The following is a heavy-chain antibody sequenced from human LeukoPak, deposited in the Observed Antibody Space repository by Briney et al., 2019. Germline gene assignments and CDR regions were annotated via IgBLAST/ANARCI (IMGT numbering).Heavy chain of an antibody. J-gene: IGHJ4*02. Sequence: SETLSLTCAVYGGSFSGYYWSWIRQPPGKRLERIGEIDHSGSTNYNPSLKSRVTISVDTSKNQFSLKLSSVTAADTAVYYCARGGSTAAGGPTFFDYWGQGTLVTVSS. V-gene: IGHV4-34*01. CDR3: ARGGSTAAGGPTFFDY. D-gene: IGHD6-13*01. CDR2: IDHSGST. CDR1: GGSFSGYY.